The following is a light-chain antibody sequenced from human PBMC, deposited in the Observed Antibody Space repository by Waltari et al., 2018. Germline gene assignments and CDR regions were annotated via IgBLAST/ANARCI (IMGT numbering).Light chain of an antibody. CDR3: SSYVSTDTVL. Sequence: QSALTQPASVSGSPGQSITISCTGTSSDIGGYNFVSWYQQHPGKAPHLMIYEVSYRPSGISNRFSGSKSGNTASLTISGLQADDEADYYCSSYVSTDTVLFGGGTKLTVL. CDR2: EVS. J-gene: IGLJ3*02. V-gene: IGLV2-14*01. CDR1: SSDIGGYNF.